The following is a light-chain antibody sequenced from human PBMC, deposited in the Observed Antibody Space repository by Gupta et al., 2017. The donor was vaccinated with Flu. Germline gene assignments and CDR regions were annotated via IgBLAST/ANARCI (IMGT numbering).Light chain of an antibody. J-gene: IGLJ3*02. V-gene: IGLV3-1*01. CDR2: QDT. Sequence: SGDKLGEKYVYWYQQKPGQSPMMVVYQDTKRPSGIPERFSGSNSGNTATLTITGTQAMDEADYYCQASDSSAGVVFGGGTKLTVL. CDR3: QASDSSAGVV. CDR1: KLGEKY.